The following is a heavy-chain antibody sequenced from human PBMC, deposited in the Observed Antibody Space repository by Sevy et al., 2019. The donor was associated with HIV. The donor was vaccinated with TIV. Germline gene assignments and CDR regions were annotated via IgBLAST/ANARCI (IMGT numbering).Heavy chain of an antibody. CDR1: GYTFSSYG. D-gene: IGHD1-1*01. J-gene: IGHJ5*02. CDR3: ARAGYLNWFDP. V-gene: IGHV1-18*01. CDR2: ISGYNGNT. Sequence: ASVKVSCKASGYTFSSYGISWVRQAPGQGLEWMGWISGYNGNTNFAQKLQGRVTMTTDTSTGTGYMEVRSLRSDDTAGYYCARAGYLNWFDPWGQGTLVTVSS.